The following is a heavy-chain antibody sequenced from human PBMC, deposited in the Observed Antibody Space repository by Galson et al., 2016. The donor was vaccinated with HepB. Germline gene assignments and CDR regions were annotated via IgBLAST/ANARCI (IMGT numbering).Heavy chain of an antibody. Sequence: CAISGDSVSSNSAGWNWIRQSPSRGLEWLGRTFYRSNWQNDYAESVKSRITINPDTSKNQFSLQLNSVTPEDTAVYYCARSYLLGRGFGWWGQGTLFTVSS. CDR1: GDSVSSNSAG. D-gene: IGHD7-27*01. CDR2: TFYRSNWQN. CDR3: ARSYLLGRGFGW. V-gene: IGHV6-1*01. J-gene: IGHJ1*01.